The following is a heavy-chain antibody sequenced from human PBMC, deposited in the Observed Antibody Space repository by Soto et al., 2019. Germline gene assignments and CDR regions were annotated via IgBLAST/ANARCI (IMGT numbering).Heavy chain of an antibody. J-gene: IGHJ6*02. CDR3: ARGPGLGYCSGGSCYSRTLYYYYGMDV. Sequence: ASVKVSCKASGGTFSSYAISWVRQAPGQGLEWMGGIIPIFGTANYAQKFQGRVTITGDESTSRAYMELSSLRSEDTAEYYCARGPGLGYCSGGSCYSRTLYYYYGMDVWGQGTTVTVSS. D-gene: IGHD2-15*01. V-gene: IGHV1-69*13. CDR2: IIPIFGTA. CDR1: GGTFSSYA.